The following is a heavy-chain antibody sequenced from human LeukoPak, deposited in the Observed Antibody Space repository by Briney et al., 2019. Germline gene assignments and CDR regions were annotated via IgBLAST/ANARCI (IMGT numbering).Heavy chain of an antibody. D-gene: IGHD3-3*01. Sequence: PGGSLGLSCAASGFTFSSYEMNWVRQAPGKGLEWVSYISSSGSTIYYADSVKGRFTISRDNAKNPLYLQMNSLRAEDTAVYYCVRQPEWLSYAFDIWGQGTMVTVSS. V-gene: IGHV3-48*03. J-gene: IGHJ3*02. CDR3: VRQPEWLSYAFDI. CDR1: GFTFSSYE. CDR2: ISSSGSTI.